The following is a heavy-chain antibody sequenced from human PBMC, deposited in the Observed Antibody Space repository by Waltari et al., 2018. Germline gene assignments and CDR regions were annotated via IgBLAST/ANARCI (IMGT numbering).Heavy chain of an antibody. CDR3: ARGQLALLFNY. D-gene: IGHD6-6*01. CDR2: IYSRGTT. Sequence: EVQLVESGGGLIQPGGSLRLSCAASGFTVSNNNMSWVRQAPGKGLEWVSVIYSRGTTYYADSVKGRFTISRDNSKNTLYLQMNSLRAEDTAVYYCARGQLALLFNYWGQGTLVTVSS. V-gene: IGHV3-53*01. CDR1: GFTVSNNN. J-gene: IGHJ4*02.